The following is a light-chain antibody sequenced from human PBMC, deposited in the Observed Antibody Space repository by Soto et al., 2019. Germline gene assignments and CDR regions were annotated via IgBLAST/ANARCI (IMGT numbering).Light chain of an antibody. Sequence: QSALSQPASVSGSPGQSITISCTGISSDVGGYTYVSWYQQEPGKAPKLMIFDVSNRPSGVSNRFSGSESGNTASLTISGLQAEDEAEYFCSSYTGSSTLFGTGTKLTVL. CDR1: SSDVGGYTY. CDR3: SSYTGSSTL. V-gene: IGLV2-14*01. J-gene: IGLJ1*01. CDR2: DVS.